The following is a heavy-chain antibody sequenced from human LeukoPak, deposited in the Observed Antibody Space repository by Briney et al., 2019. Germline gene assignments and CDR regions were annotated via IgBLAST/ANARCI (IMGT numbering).Heavy chain of an antibody. D-gene: IGHD2-2*02. V-gene: IGHV4-59*01. CDR3: AGTTLYCSSTSCYIGNYDY. CDR2: IYYSGST. CDR1: GGSISSYY. Sequence: LETLSLTCTVSGGSISSYYWSWIRQPPGKGLEWIGYIYYSGSTNYNPSLKSRVTISVDTSKNQFSLKLSSVTAADTAVYYCAGTTLYCSSTSCYIGNYDYWGQGTLVTVSS. J-gene: IGHJ4*02.